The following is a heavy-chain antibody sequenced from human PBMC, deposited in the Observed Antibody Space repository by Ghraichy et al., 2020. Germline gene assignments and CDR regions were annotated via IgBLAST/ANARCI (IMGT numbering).Heavy chain of an antibody. J-gene: IGHJ4*02. Sequence: GGSLRLSCAASGFSLRNYWMHWVRQAPGKGLVWVSRINPDGSITDYADFVKGRFTISRDNAKNTLYLQVNSLRGEDTAVYFCAGDVAGYKYGTSLAYWGQGTLVTVSS. D-gene: IGHD5-18*01. V-gene: IGHV3-74*01. CDR3: AGDVAGYKYGTSLAY. CDR1: GFSLRNYW. CDR2: INPDGSIT.